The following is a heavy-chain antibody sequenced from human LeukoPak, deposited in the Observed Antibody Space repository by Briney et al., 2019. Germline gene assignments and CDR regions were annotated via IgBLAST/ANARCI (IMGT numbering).Heavy chain of an antibody. V-gene: IGHV4-34*01. CDR2: INHSGST. CDR1: GGFFSGYY. CDR3: ARGPKGGSYHNWFDP. J-gene: IGHJ5*02. D-gene: IGHD1-26*01. Sequence: KTSETLSLTCAVYGGFFSGYYWSWIRQPPGKGLEWIGEINHSGSTNYSPSLKSRVTISVDTSKNQFSLKLSSVTAADTAVYYCARGPKGGSYHNWFDPWGQGTLVTVSS.